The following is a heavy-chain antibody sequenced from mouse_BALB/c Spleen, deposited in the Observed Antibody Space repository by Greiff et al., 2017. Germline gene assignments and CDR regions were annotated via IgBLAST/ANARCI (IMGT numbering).Heavy chain of an antibody. J-gene: IGHJ3*01. CDR3: TTRYDYGPGFAY. D-gene: IGHD2-4*01. CDR1: GYTFTSYW. V-gene: IGHV1-69*02. CDR2: IYPSDSYT. Sequence: QVQLQQSGAELVRPGASVKLSCKASGYTFTSYWINWVKQRPGQGLEWIGNIYPSDSYTNYNQKFKDKATLTVDKSSSTAYMQLSSPTSEDSAVYYCTTRYDYGPGFAYWGQGTLVTVSA.